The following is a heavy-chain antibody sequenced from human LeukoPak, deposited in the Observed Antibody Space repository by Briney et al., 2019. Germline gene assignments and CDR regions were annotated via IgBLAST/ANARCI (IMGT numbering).Heavy chain of an antibody. V-gene: IGHV3-15*01. J-gene: IGHJ3*02. Sequence: PGGSLRLSCAASGFTFTNAWMSWVRQVPGKGLEWVSRIQSKSDGGTTEYAAPVKGRFTIARDDSKNTLYLQMNSLKIEDTGVYYCTTPEPRDDSSSYSVNDAFDIWGKGPMVTVSS. CDR2: IQSKSDGGTT. CDR1: GFTFTNAW. CDR3: TTPEPRDDSSSYSVNDAFDI. D-gene: IGHD3-22*01.